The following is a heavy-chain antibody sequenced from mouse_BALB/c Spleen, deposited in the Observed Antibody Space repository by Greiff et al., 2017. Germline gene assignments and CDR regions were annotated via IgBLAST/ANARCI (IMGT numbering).Heavy chain of an antibody. Sequence: VMLVESGPGLVAPSQSLSITCTVSGFSLNSYGVHWVRQPPGKGLEWLGVIWAGGSTNYNSALMSRLSISKDNSKSQVFLKMNSLQTDDTAMYYCARDRGGYYVKEPYMDYWGQGTSVTVSS. CDR3: ARDRGGYYVKEPYMDY. D-gene: IGHD2-3*01. V-gene: IGHV2-9*02. J-gene: IGHJ4*01. CDR1: GFSLNSYG. CDR2: IWAGGST.